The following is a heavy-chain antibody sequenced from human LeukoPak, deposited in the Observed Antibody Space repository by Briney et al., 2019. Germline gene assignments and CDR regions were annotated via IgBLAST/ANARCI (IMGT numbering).Heavy chain of an antibody. CDR1: GFTFSSYG. CDR2: ISGSGGST. V-gene: IGHV3-23*01. Sequence: GGTLRLSCAASGFTFSSYGMSWVRQAPGKGLEWVSAISGSGGSTYYADSVKGRFTISRYNSKNTLYLQMNSLRAEDTAVYYCAKDRLWFGGDDVFDIWGQGTMVTVSS. J-gene: IGHJ3*02. D-gene: IGHD3-10*01. CDR3: AKDRLWFGGDDVFDI.